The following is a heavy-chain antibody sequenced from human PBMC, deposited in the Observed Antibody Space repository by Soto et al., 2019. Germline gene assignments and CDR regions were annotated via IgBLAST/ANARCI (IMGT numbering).Heavy chain of an antibody. CDR3: ARDHHYENHTFYYLKYYFDY. V-gene: IGHV1-69*01. J-gene: IGHJ4*02. D-gene: IGHD3-22*01. Sequence: QVQLVQSGTEVKKPGSSVKVSCTTSGGTFSSFPTAWVRQAPGQGLEWVGGIIPVLGAPSYAQTFQGRVTITADESTSAAYLELSSLRSDDTAVYFCARDHHYENHTFYYLKYYFDYWGQGTLVTVSS. CDR2: IIPVLGAP. CDR1: GGTFSSFP.